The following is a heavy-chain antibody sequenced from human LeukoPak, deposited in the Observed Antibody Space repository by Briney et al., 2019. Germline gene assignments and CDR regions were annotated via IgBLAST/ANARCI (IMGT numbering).Heavy chain of an antibody. CDR1: GYTFTEYY. V-gene: IGHV1-2*02. CDR2: INPNSGGT. J-gene: IGHJ4*02. CDR3: ARDMVKSSTSPHGY. D-gene: IGHD2-2*01. Sequence: ASVKVSCKASGYTFTEYYMHWVRQAPGQGLEWMGWINPNSGGTYYAQKFQGRVTMTRDTSISTAYMELTRLRSDDTAVYYCARDMVKSSTSPHGYWGQGALVTVSS.